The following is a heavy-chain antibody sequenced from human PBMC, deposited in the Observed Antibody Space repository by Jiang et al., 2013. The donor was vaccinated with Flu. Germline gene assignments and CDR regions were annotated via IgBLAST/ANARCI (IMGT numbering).Heavy chain of an antibody. Sequence: QLVESGPGLVKPSETLSLTCTVSGGSISSYYWSWIRQPPGKGLEWIGYTYYSWEHQLXPSLKSGVTISVDTSKNQFSLKLTSVTAADTAVYYCARDGGYGLDYWGQGTLVTVSS. CDR3: ARDGGYGLDY. CDR2: TYYSWEH. D-gene: IGHD5-18*01. CDR1: GGSISSYY. V-gene: IGHV4-59*01. J-gene: IGHJ4*02.